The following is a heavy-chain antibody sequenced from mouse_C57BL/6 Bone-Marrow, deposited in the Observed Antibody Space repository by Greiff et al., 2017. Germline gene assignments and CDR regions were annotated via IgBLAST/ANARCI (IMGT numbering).Heavy chain of an antibody. CDR3: AATTVVSHWYFDV. CDR2: IDPEDGET. CDR1: GFNIKDYY. D-gene: IGHD1-1*01. Sequence: VQLQQSGAELVKPGASVKLSCTASGFNIKDYYMHWVKQRTEQGLEWIGRIDPEDGETKYAPKFPGQATLTADTSSNTASLQLSILTSEDTDVYDRAATTVVSHWYFDVWGTGTTVTVSS. V-gene: IGHV14-2*01. J-gene: IGHJ1*03.